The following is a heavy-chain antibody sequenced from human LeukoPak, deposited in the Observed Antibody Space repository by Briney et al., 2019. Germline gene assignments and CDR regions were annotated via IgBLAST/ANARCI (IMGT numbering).Heavy chain of an antibody. D-gene: IGHD3-10*01. CDR3: AGSGRNYYYMDV. Sequence: ASVKVSCKASGYTFTSYYMHWVRQVPGQGLEWMGIINPSGGSTSYAQKFQGRVTMTRDMSTSTVYMELSSLRSEDTAVYYCAGSGRNYYYMDVWGKGTTVTVSS. J-gene: IGHJ6*03. CDR2: INPSGGST. CDR1: GYTFTSYY. V-gene: IGHV1-46*01.